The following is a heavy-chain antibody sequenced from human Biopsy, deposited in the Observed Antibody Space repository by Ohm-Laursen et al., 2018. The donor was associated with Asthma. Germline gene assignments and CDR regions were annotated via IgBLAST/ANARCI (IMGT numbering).Heavy chain of an antibody. CDR1: GYTFTNYY. V-gene: IGHV1-2*04. Sequence: ASVKVSCKASGYTFTNYYIHWVRQAPGQGLEWMGWINPNSGVTKYAHNFQGWVTMTRDTSISAAYMELSSLTSDDTAVYYCARGQKSPGDRWFDPWGQGTLVTVSS. D-gene: IGHD7-27*01. J-gene: IGHJ5*02. CDR2: INPNSGVT. CDR3: ARGQKSPGDRWFDP.